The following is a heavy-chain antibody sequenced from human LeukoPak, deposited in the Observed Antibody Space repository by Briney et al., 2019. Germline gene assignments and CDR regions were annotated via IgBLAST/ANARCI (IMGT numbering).Heavy chain of an antibody. CDR3: AKQVGSSWLFDS. CDR1: GFTFSSYA. D-gene: IGHD6-13*01. J-gene: IGHJ5*01. V-gene: IGHV3-23*01. Sequence: GGSLRLSCAASGFTFSSYAMTWVRQAPGKGLEWVSVVSGSGTYTYYADSLKGRFTISRDNSKNTLYLEMKSLRADDTAVYYCAKQVGSSWLFDSWGQGTLVTVSS. CDR2: VSGSGTYT.